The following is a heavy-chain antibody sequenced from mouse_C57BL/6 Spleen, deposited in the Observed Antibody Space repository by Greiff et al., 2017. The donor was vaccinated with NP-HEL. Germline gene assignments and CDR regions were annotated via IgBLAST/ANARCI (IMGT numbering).Heavy chain of an antibody. CDR3: VLITTPLAMDY. Sequence: VQLQQSGPGLVAPSQSLSITCTVSGFSLTSYGVSWVRQPPGKGLEWLGVIWGDGSTNYHSALISRLSISKDNSKSQVFLKLNSLQTDDTATYYCVLITTPLAMDYWGQGTSVTVSS. CDR1: GFSLTSYG. D-gene: IGHD1-1*01. CDR2: IWGDGST. V-gene: IGHV2-3*01. J-gene: IGHJ4*01.